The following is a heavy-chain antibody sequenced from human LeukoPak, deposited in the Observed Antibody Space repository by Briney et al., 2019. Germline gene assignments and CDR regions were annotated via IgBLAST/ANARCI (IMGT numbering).Heavy chain of an antibody. D-gene: IGHD3-10*01. J-gene: IGHJ4*02. CDR1: GFTFTSYG. CDR3: ATERALWFGELRTDY. CDR2: ISAYNGNT. V-gene: IGHV1-18*01. Sequence: ASVKVSCKASGFTFTSYGISWVRQAPGQGLEWVGWISAYNGNTNYAQKLPGRVTMTTDTSTGTAYMELRSLRSDDTAVYYCATERALWFGELRTDYWGQGTLVTVSS.